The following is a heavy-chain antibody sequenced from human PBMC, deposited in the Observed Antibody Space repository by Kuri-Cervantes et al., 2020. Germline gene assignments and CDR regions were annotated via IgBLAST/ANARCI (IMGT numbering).Heavy chain of an antibody. D-gene: IGHD3-9*01. J-gene: IGHJ4*02. CDR3: ARVADGYDILTGYTIDY. Sequence: SETLSLTCTVSGGSISSSSYYWGWIRQPPGKGLEWIGSIYYSGSTYYNPSLKSRVTISVDTSKNQFSLKLSSVTAADTAVYYCARVADGYDILTGYTIDYWGQGTLVTGSS. V-gene: IGHV4-39*07. CDR2: IYYSGST. CDR1: GGSISSSSYY.